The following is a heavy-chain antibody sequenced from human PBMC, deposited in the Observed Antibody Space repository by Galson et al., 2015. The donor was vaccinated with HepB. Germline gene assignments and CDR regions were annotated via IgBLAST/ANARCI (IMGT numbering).Heavy chain of an antibody. Sequence: SVKVSCKASGGTFSSYAISWVRQAPGQGLEWMGRIIPILGIANYAQKFQGRVTITADKSTSTAYMELSSLRSEDTAVYYCANLITAMGPNDAFDIWGQGTMVTVSS. V-gene: IGHV1-69*04. CDR1: GGTFSSYA. CDR3: ANLITAMGPNDAFDI. D-gene: IGHD5-18*01. CDR2: IIPILGIA. J-gene: IGHJ3*02.